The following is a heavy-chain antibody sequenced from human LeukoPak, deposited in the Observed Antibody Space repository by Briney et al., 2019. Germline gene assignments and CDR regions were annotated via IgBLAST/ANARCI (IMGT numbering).Heavy chain of an antibody. V-gene: IGHV1-2*04. D-gene: IGHD2-2*01. CDR1: GYTLTTYG. CDR3: ARGSRYCSSTSCYANYYYGMDV. J-gene: IGHJ6*02. Sequence: ASVKVSCKASGYTLTTYGISWVRQAPGQGLEWMGWINPNSGGTNYAQKFQGWVTMTRDTSISTAYMELSRLRSDDTAVYYCARGSRYCSSTSCYANYYYGMDVWGQGTTVTVSS. CDR2: INPNSGGT.